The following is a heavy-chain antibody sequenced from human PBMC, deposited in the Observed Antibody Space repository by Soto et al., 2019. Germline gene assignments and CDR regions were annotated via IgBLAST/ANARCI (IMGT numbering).Heavy chain of an antibody. J-gene: IGHJ4*02. CDR3: ARDRGLYSGSYFDY. CDR2: ISYDGSNK. CDR1: GFTFSTYA. Sequence: QVHLVESGGGVVQPGMSLRLSCAASGFTFSTYAMHWVRQAPGKGLEWVAVISYDGSNKYYADSVKGRFTISRDNSKNTLYLQMNSLRAEDTAVYYCARDRGLYSGSYFDYWGQGTLVTVSS. D-gene: IGHD1-26*01. V-gene: IGHV3-30-3*01.